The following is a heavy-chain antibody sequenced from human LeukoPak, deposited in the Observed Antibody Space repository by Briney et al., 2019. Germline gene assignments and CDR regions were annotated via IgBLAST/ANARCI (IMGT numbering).Heavy chain of an antibody. D-gene: IGHD6-19*01. CDR1: GGSISSYY. CDR2: IYYSGST. V-gene: IGHV4-59*01. J-gene: IGHJ4*02. Sequence: SETLSLTCTVSGGSISSYYWSWIRQPPGKGLEWIGYIYYSGSTNYNPSLKSRVTISVDTSKNQFSLKLSPVTAADTAVYYCAREGWYSSGWYFDYWGQGTLVTVSS. CDR3: AREGWYSSGWYFDY.